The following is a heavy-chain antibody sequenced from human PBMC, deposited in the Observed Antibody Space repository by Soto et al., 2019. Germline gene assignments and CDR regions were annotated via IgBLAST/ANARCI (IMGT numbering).Heavy chain of an antibody. D-gene: IGHD6-6*01. J-gene: IGHJ5*02. Sequence: QVQLQQWGAGLLKPSETLSLTCAVYGGSFSGYYWSWIRQPPGKGLEWSGEINHSGSTNYNPSLKSRVTISVDTSKNQFSLKLSSVTAADTAVYYCARGLEYSSSKWVWFDPWGQGTLVTVSS. V-gene: IGHV4-34*01. CDR2: INHSGST. CDR1: GGSFSGYY. CDR3: ARGLEYSSSKWVWFDP.